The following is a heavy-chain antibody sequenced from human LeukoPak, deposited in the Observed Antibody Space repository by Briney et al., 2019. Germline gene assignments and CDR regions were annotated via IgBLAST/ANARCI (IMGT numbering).Heavy chain of an antibody. CDR2: MNPNSGNT. D-gene: IGHD5-12*01. J-gene: IGHJ4*02. CDR3: ARGLRGYSGYDSIDY. CDR1: GYTFTSYD. Sequence: GASVKVSCKASGYTFTSYDINWVRPATGQGLEWMGWMNPNSGNTGYAQKFQGRVTMTRNTSISTAYMELSSLRSEDTAVYYCARGLRGYSGYDSIDYWGQGTLVTVSS. V-gene: IGHV1-8*01.